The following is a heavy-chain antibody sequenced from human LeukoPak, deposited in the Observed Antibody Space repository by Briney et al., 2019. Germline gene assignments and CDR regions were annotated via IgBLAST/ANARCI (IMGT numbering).Heavy chain of an antibody. D-gene: IGHD3-16*01. Sequence: GGSLRLSCAASGFTFSSYAMSWVRQAPGKGLEWVSAISGSGGSTYYADSVKGRFTISRDNSKNTLYLQMNSLRAEDTAVYYCARDIYDYVWGSYHVFDYWGQGTLVTVSS. V-gene: IGHV3-23*01. J-gene: IGHJ4*02. CDR3: ARDIYDYVWGSYHVFDY. CDR1: GFTFSSYA. CDR2: ISGSGGST.